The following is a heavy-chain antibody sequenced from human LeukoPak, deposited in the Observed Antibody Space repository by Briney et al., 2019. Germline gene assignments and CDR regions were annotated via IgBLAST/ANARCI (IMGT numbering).Heavy chain of an antibody. V-gene: IGHV3-15*01. CDR1: GFTFSNAW. CDR3: TTDQEWLVLGDY. J-gene: IGHJ4*02. D-gene: IGHD6-19*01. Sequence: GGSLRLSCAASGFTFSNAWMSWVRQAPGKGLEWVGRIKSKTDGGTTDYAAPVKGRFTISRDDSKNTLYLQMNSLKTEDTAVYYCTTDQEWLVLGDYWGQGTLVTVSS. CDR2: IKSKTDGGTT.